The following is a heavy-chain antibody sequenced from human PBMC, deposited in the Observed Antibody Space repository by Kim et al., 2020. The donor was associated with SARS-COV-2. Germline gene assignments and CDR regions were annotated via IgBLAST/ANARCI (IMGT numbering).Heavy chain of an antibody. D-gene: IGHD3-10*01. Sequence: GGSLRLSCAASGFTFDDYAMHWVRQAPGKGLEWVSGISWNSGSIGYADSVKGRFTISRDNAKNSLYLQMNSLRAEDTALYYCANGFGELPLSYGMDVWGQGTTVTVSS. CDR3: ANGFGELPLSYGMDV. CDR2: ISWNSGSI. J-gene: IGHJ6*02. V-gene: IGHV3-9*01. CDR1: GFTFDDYA.